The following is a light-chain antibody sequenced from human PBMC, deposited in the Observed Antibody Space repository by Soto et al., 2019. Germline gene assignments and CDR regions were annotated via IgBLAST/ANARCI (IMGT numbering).Light chain of an antibody. CDR3: QQYNTYRT. J-gene: IGKJ1*01. CDR2: KAS. Sequence: IPITPSPSALSASLGARVTITCRASQSISIWLAWYQQKPGKAPKLLIYKASTLESGVPSRFSGSGSGTDFTLTISSLQPDDVATYYCQQYNTYRTFGQGTKVDI. V-gene: IGKV1-5*03. CDR1: QSISIW.